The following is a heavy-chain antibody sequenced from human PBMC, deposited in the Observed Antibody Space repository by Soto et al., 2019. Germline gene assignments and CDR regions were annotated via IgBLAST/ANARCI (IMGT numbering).Heavy chain of an antibody. CDR2: INHSGST. CDR1: GGSFSGYY. V-gene: IGHV4-34*01. CDR3: ARPAIAAAVSAFDY. Sequence: QVQLQQWGAGLLKPSETLSLTCAVYGGSFSGYYWSWIRQPPGKGLEWIGEINHSGSTNYNPSLKSRVTISLDTSKNQFSLKLSSVPAADTAVYYCARPAIAAAVSAFDYWGQGTLVTVSS. D-gene: IGHD6-13*01. J-gene: IGHJ4*02.